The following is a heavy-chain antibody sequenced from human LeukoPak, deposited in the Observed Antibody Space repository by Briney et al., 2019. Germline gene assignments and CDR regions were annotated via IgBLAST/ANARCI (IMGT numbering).Heavy chain of an antibody. J-gene: IGHJ5*02. Sequence: GASVKVSCKASGYTFTNYGISWVRQATGQGLEWVGWISPYNGNTNYAQKLQSRVTMTTDTSTRIAYMELRSLSSDDAAVYYCARYNRIMGWGPGTFEPWGQGTLVTVSS. V-gene: IGHV1-18*01. D-gene: IGHD1-14*01. CDR3: ARYNRIMGWGPGTFEP. CDR1: GYTFTNYG. CDR2: ISPYNGNT.